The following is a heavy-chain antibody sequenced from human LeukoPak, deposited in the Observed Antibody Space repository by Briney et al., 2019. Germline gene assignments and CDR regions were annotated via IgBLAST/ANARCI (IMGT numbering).Heavy chain of an antibody. Sequence: GGSLRLSCAASGFTVGYNYMTWVRQAPGRGLEWVAAIYNSGSTYYADSVKGRFTISRDNSKNTLYLQMNSLRAEDTAVYYCAKDLGRRITIFGVVRGFDYWGQGTLVTVSS. V-gene: IGHV3-66*03. CDR2: IYNSGST. CDR3: AKDLGRRITIFGVVRGFDY. CDR1: GFTVGYNY. J-gene: IGHJ4*02. D-gene: IGHD3-3*01.